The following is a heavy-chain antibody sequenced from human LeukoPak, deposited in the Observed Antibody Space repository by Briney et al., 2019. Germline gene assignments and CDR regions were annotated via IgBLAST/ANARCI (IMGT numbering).Heavy chain of an antibody. CDR3: ARDRAYGSGKYYFDY. CDR1: GGSISGYY. CDR2: IDYSGST. D-gene: IGHD3-10*01. V-gene: IGHV4-59*01. J-gene: IGHJ4*02. Sequence: TSETLSLTCTVSGGSISGYYWSWIRQPPGRGLEWIGYIDYSGSTNYNPSLKSRVTISVDTSKSQFSLKLSSVTAADTAVYYCARDRAYGSGKYYFDYWGQGTLVTVSS.